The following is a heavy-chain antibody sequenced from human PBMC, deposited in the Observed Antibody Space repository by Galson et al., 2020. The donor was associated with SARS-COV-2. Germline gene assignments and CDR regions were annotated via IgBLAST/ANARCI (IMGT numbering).Heavy chain of an antibody. CDR1: GGSFSGYY. V-gene: IGHV4-34*01. Sequence: SQTLSLTCAVSGGSFSGYYWTCIRQTPGKGLEWIGEINLSGTTHYNPSLLSRVSISVDTSKNQFSLKLSSVTAADTAGYYCASRGWPATPFDPRGQGALVTVSS. CDR3: ASRGWPATPFDP. J-gene: IGHJ5*02. CDR2: INLSGTT. D-gene: IGHD6-25*01.